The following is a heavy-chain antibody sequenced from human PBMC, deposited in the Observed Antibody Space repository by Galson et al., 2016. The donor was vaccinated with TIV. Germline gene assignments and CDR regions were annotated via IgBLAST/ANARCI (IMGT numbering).Heavy chain of an antibody. J-gene: IGHJ4*02. CDR1: GFSLSATGMC. CDR3: ARMVYGDYPPRFYFDY. V-gene: IGHV2-70*17. D-gene: IGHD4-17*01. CDR2: IDWDDDT. Sequence: ALVKPTQALTLTCTFSGFSLSATGMCVSWIRQSPGKALEWPARIDWDDDTFYSTSLKTRLTISKDTSKNQVVLTMTNMDPVDTATYYCARMVYGDYPPRFYFDYWGQGILVTVSS.